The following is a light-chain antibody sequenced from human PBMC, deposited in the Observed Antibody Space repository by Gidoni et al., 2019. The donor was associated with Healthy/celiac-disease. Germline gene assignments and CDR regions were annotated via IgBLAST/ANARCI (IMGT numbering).Light chain of an antibody. CDR3: QQCNSYPRT. J-gene: IGKJ5*01. CDR2: DAS. CDR1: QGISSA. V-gene: IGKV1-13*02. Sequence: AIQLTQSPSSLSASVGARVTITCRASQGISSALAWYQQKPGKAPKLLIYDASSLESGVPSRFSGSGSGTDFTLTISSLQPEDFATYYCQQCNSYPRTFGQGTRLEIK.